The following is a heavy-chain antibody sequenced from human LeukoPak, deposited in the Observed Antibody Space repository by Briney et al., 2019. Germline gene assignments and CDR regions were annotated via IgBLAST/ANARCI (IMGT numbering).Heavy chain of an antibody. J-gene: IGHJ4*02. D-gene: IGHD3-22*01. V-gene: IGHV3-30*18. CDR3: AKGAYYDSSGYIFDY. CDR1: GFTFSSYG. Sequence: GGSLRLSCAASGFTFSSYGMHWVRQAPGKGLEWVAVISYDGSNKYYADSVKGRFTISRDNSKNTLYLQMNSLRAEDTAVYYCAKGAYYDSSGYIFDYWGQGTLVTVSS. CDR2: ISYDGSNK.